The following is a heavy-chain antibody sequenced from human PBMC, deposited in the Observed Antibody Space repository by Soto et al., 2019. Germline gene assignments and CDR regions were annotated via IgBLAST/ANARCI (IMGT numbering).Heavy chain of an antibody. V-gene: IGHV4-31*03. CDR1: GASISSGRSY. Sequence: TLSLTCTVSGASISSGRSYWSWIRPDQGKGLEWIGYMFYSGSTDYHPSLKSRINISADTSKNQFSLRLTSVTPADTAVYSSARDNGYAYFDSWGQGTLVTVSS. J-gene: IGHJ4*02. CDR3: ARDNGYAYFDS. CDR2: MFYSGST. D-gene: IGHD5-12*01.